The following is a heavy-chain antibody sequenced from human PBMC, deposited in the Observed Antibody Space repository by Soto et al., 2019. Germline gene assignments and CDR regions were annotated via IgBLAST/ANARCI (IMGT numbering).Heavy chain of an antibody. J-gene: IGHJ6*02. V-gene: IGHV5-51*01. CDR2: IYPGDSDT. D-gene: IGHD6-19*01. CDR1: GYSFTSYW. CDR3: ARLAVADHYYYYYGMDV. Sequence: HGESLKISCKGSGYSFTSYWIGWVRQMPGKGLEWMGIIYPGDSDTRYSPSFQGQVTISADKSISTAYLQWSSLKASDTAMYYCARLAVADHYYYYYGMDVWGQGTTVTVSS.